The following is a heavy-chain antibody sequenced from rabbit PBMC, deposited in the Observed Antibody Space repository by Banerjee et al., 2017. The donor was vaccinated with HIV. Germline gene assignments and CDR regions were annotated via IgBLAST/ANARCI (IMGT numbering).Heavy chain of an antibody. CDR2: IYTSSGST. CDR1: GIDFSSYYY. Sequence: QSLEESGGDLVKPGGTLTLTCKASGIDFSSYYYMCWVRQAPGKGLEWIACIYTSSGSTYYASWAKGRFTISKTSSTTVTLQMTSLTAADTANYFCARSYSGGNDFSNFWGPGTLVTVS. J-gene: IGHJ4*02. CDR3: ARSYSGGNDFSNF. V-gene: IGHV1S40*01. D-gene: IGHD7-1*01.